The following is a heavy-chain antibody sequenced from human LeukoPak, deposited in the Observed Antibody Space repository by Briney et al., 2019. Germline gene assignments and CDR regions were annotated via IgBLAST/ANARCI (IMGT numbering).Heavy chain of an antibody. CDR3: ARAIVGDYYDFWSGYYSNFNYYYYMDV. J-gene: IGHJ6*03. V-gene: IGHV4-59*01. CDR2: IYYSGST. CDR1: GGSISSYY. Sequence: SETLSLTCTVSGGSISSYYWSWIRQPPGKGLEWIGYIYYSGSTNYNPSLKSRVTISVDTSKNQFSLKLSSVTAADTAVYYCARAIVGDYYDFWSGYYSNFNYYYYMDVWGKGTTVTVSS. D-gene: IGHD3-3*01.